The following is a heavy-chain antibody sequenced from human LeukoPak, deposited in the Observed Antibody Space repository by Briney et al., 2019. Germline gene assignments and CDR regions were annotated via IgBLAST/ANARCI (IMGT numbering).Heavy chain of an antibody. CDR3: AKDRRPYSSSWYELVNWFDP. CDR2: ISWNSGSI. CDR1: GFTFDDYA. Sequence: GRSLRLSCAASGFTFDDYAMHWVRQAPGKGLEWVSGISWNSGSIVYADSVKGRFTISRDNAKNSLYLQMNSLRAEDTALYYCAKDRRPYSSSWYELVNWFDPWGQGTLVTVSS. V-gene: IGHV3-9*01. J-gene: IGHJ5*02. D-gene: IGHD6-13*01.